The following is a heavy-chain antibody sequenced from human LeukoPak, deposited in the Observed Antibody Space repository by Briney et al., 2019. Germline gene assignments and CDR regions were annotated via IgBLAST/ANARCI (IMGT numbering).Heavy chain of an antibody. V-gene: IGHV1-2*02. Sequence: ASVKVSCKASGYTFTSYYIHWVRQAPGQGLEWMGWINPNSGGTNFAQKFQGRVTMTRDTSISTAYMELSRLTSDDTAVYYCARDGFFRDGSSGYWYFDLWGRGTLVTVSS. CDR1: GYTFTSYY. CDR3: ARDGFFRDGSSGYWYFDL. J-gene: IGHJ2*01. D-gene: IGHD5-24*01. CDR2: INPNSGGT.